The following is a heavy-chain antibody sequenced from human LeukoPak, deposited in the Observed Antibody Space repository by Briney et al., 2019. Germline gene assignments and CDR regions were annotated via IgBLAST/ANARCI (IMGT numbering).Heavy chain of an antibody. CDR1: GGSISSSRYY. J-gene: IGHJ4*02. CDR2: IYYSGST. D-gene: IGHD3-22*01. Sequence: PSETLSLTCTVCGGSISSSRYYWGWIRQPRGKGLEWIGSIYYSGSTYYNPSLKSRVTISVDTSKNQFSLKLSSVTDADTAVYYCARLTYYYDSSAYRPPFLHDYWVQGTLVTVSS. V-gene: IGHV4-39*01. CDR3: ARLTYYYDSSAYRPPFLHDY.